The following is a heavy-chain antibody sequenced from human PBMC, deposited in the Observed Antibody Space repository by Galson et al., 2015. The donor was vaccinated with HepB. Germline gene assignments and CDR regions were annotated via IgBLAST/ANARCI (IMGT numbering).Heavy chain of an antibody. D-gene: IGHD2-2*01. Sequence: TLSLTCTVSGGSIRSGGYYWSWIRQHPGEGLESIGYISYSGSAYYNPSLKSRIIISMDTSKNQFFLQLNSVTAADTAVYYCARGIRTVDAFDVWGQGTMVTVSS. CDR1: GGSIRSGGYY. J-gene: IGHJ3*01. CDR3: ARGIRTVDAFDV. CDR2: ISYSGSA. V-gene: IGHV4-31*03.